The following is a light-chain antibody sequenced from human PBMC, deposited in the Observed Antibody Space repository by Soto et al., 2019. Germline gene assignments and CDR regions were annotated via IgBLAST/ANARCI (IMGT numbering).Light chain of an antibody. CDR1: SSDVGSYNR. J-gene: IGLJ1*01. V-gene: IGLV2-18*02. CDR2: EAS. Sequence: QSVLTQPPSVSGSPGQSVAISCTGTSSDVGSYNRVSWYPQPPGTAPKVMIYEASNRPSGVPDRVSGSKSGNTASLTISGLQAEDEADYYCSSYTSSNTYVFGPGTKVTVL. CDR3: SSYTSSNTYV.